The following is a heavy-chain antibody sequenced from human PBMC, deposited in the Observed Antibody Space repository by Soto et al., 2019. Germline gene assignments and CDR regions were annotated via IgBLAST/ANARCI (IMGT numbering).Heavy chain of an antibody. Sequence: SDTLSLTCDVYGGSFSRYYWNWIRQPPGKGLEWLGEINHSGSTNYNPSLESRVTISLDTSKTQFSLKLTSVTAADTAVYYCARGEGRLVGTWFDPWGQGTLVTVSS. CDR3: ARGEGRLVGTWFDP. CDR2: INHSGST. J-gene: IGHJ5*02. CDR1: GGSFSRYY. D-gene: IGHD5-12*01. V-gene: IGHV4-34*01.